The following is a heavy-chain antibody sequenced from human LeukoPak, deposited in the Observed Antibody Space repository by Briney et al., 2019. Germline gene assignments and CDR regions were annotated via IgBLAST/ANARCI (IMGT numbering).Heavy chain of an antibody. CDR1: GFTFTDYY. Sequence: PGGSLRLSCAASGFTFTDYYMSWIRQAPGKGLEWLSYISSTSTSTTYADSVKGRFTISRDNATNSLYLQMSSLRAEDTAVYYCARGQYSFDSWGQGTLVTVSS. V-gene: IGHV3-11*06. CDR2: ISSTSTST. CDR3: ARGQYSFDS. D-gene: IGHD6-19*01. J-gene: IGHJ4*02.